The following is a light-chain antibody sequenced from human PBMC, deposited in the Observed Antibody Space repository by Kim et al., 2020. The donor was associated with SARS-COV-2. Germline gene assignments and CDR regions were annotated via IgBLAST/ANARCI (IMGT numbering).Light chain of an antibody. J-gene: IGLJ3*02. CDR2: DVS. Sequence: GQSVTLPCNGTSSDVGNYNYVSWYQQHPGKAPILMIYDVSKRPSGVPERFSGSKSGNTASLTISGLQAEDEADYYCCSSAGGYTWVFGGGTGLTVL. CDR1: SSDVGNYNY. CDR3: CSSAGGYTWV. V-gene: IGLV2-11*01.